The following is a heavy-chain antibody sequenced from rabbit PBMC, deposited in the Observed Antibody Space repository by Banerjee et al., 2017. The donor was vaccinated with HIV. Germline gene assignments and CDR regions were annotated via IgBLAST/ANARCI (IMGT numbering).Heavy chain of an antibody. V-gene: IGHV1S45*01. Sequence: QEQLEESGGDLVKPEGSLTLTCTASGFSFSNKYVMCWVRQAPGKGLEWIACINTISGDTVYATWAKGRFTISKTSSTTVTLQMTSLTAADTATYFCASGYSDVYFNLWGPGTLVTVS. CDR2: INTISGDT. J-gene: IGHJ4*01. CDR3: ASGYSDVYFNL. D-gene: IGHD1-1*01. CDR1: GFSFSNKYV.